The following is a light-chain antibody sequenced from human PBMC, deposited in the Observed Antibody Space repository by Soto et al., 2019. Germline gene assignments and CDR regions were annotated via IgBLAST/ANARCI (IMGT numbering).Light chain of an antibody. V-gene: IGLV1-36*01. Sequence: QSVLTQPPSVSEAPRQRVTISCSGSSSNIGNNAVNWYQQLPGKAPKLLIYYDDLLPSGVSDRFSGSKSGTSASLAISGLQSEDEADYYCSSYAGSNGVIFGGGTKVTVL. J-gene: IGLJ2*01. CDR1: SSNIGNNA. CDR3: SSYAGSNGVI. CDR2: YDD.